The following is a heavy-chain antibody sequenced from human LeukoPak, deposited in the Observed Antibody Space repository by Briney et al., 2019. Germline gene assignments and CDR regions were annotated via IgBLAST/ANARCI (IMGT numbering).Heavy chain of an antibody. Sequence: SGPTLLKPTHTLTLTCTFSGFSLTTSAVGVGWIRKPPGQPLEWLALIYSDNDKRYNPSLKSRLSITKDTSKNQVVLTVTNVNVEDTATYFCAHRGKYLTWFDPWGQGTLVIVSS. CDR3: AHRGKYLTWFDP. J-gene: IGHJ5*02. D-gene: IGHD2-2*01. CDR1: GFSLTTSAVG. CDR2: IYSDNDK. V-gene: IGHV2-5*02.